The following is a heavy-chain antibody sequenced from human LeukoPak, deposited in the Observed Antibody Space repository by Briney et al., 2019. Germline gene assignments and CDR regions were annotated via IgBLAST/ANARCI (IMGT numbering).Heavy chain of an antibody. V-gene: IGHV1-69*04. CDR3: ASDLRYCSGGSCSPFDY. D-gene: IGHD2-15*01. CDR1: GGTFSSYA. CDR2: IIPILGIA. Sequence: SVKVSCKASGGTFSSYAISWVRQAPGQGLEWMGRIIPILGIANYAQKFQGRVTITADKSTSTAYMELSSLRSEDTAVYYCASDLRYCSGGSCSPFDYWGQGTLVTVSS. J-gene: IGHJ4*02.